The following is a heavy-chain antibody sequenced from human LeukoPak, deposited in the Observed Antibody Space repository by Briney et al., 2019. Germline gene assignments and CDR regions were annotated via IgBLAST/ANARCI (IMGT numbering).Heavy chain of an antibody. CDR1: GGSISSSSYY. CDR3: ARGKYGDYVDFDY. J-gene: IGHJ4*02. Sequence: PSETLSLTCTVSGGSISSSSYYWGWIRQPPGKGLEWIGSIYYSGSTYYNPSLKSRVTISVDTSKNQFSLKLSSVTAADTAVYYCARGKYGDYVDFDYWGRGTLVTVSS. CDR2: IYYSGST. V-gene: IGHV4-39*07. D-gene: IGHD4-17*01.